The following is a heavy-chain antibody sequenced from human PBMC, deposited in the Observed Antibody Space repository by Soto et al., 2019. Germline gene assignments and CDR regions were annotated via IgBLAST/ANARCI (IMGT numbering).Heavy chain of an antibody. CDR3: ARAYSSSDDFEY. CDR1: GGSISSGGYS. D-gene: IGHD3-22*01. Sequence: SETLSLTCAVSGGSISSGGYSWSWIRQPPGKGLEWIGYIYHSGSTYYNPSLKSRVTISVDRSKNQFSLKLSSVTAADTAVYYCARAYSSSDDFEYWGQGTLVTVSS. J-gene: IGHJ4*02. CDR2: IYHSGST. V-gene: IGHV4-30-2*01.